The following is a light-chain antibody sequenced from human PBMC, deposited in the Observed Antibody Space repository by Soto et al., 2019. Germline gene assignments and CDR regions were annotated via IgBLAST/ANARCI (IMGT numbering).Light chain of an antibody. J-gene: IGKJ1*01. V-gene: IGKV1-39*01. CDR2: TAS. CDR3: QQSYSRPRT. CDR1: QSISTY. Sequence: IQMTQSPSSLSASVGYRVTLTCRASQSISTYLNWYQQKPGKAPNLLIYTASSLESGVPSRFSGGGSGTDFTLTISSLQPEDFATYFCQQSYSRPRTFGQGTKVDNK.